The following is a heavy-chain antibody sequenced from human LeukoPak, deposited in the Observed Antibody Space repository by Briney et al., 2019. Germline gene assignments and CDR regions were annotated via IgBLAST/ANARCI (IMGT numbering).Heavy chain of an antibody. J-gene: IGHJ3*02. CDR2: INHSGST. CDR3: ARGRIRSLYYYDSSGPTQRWAFDI. V-gene: IGHV4-34*01. Sequence: PSETLSLTCAVYGGSFSGYYWSWIRQPPGKGLEWIGEINHSGSTNYNPSLKSRVTISVDTSKNQFSLKLSSVTAADTAVYYCARGRIRSLYYYDSSGPTQRWAFDIWGQGTMVTVSS. D-gene: IGHD3-22*01. CDR1: GGSFSGYY.